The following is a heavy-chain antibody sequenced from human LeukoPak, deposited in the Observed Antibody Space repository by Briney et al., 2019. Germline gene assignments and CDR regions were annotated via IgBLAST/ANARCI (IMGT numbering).Heavy chain of an antibody. CDR1: GFTFSSFA. CDR2: ISDSGGST. D-gene: IGHD5-12*01. Sequence: GGSLRLSCAASGFTFSSFAMYWARQAPGKGLEWVSCISDSGGSTYYAGSVKGRFTISRDNSKNTLYLQLNSLRAEDTAVYFCATKRWLREDFFDYWGQGTLVTVSS. J-gene: IGHJ4*02. CDR3: ATKRWLREDFFDY. V-gene: IGHV3-23*01.